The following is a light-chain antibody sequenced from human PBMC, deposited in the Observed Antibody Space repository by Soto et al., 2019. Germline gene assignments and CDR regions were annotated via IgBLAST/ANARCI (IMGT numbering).Light chain of an antibody. Sequence: IQITQSPSTQTASIGDSVTSSRRASQGIERWLARYQQRPRKAPKLLIYHASSLETGVPSRFSGIGSGTEFTLAISSMQPDDFATDYCERYNSYGTSGQGTKVDIK. CDR2: HAS. CDR3: ERYNSYGT. CDR1: QGIERW. J-gene: IGKJ1*01. V-gene: IGKV1-5*01.